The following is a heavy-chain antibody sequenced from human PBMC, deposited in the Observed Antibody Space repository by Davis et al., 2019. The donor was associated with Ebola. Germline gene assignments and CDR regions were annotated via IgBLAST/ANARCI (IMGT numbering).Heavy chain of an antibody. CDR1: GFTFSSYD. Sequence: GESLKISCAASGFTFSSYDMHWVRQGTGKGLEWVSAIGTAGDTYYPGSVKGRFTISRENAKNSLYLQMNSLGAEDTAVEYCARVRFGDTAVDYWGQGTLVTVSS. J-gene: IGHJ4*02. D-gene: IGHD5-18*01. CDR3: ARVRFGDTAVDY. CDR2: IGTAGDT. V-gene: IGHV3-13*01.